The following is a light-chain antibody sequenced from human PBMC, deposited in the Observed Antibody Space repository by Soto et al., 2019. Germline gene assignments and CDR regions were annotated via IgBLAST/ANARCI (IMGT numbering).Light chain of an antibody. Sequence: ESVLTQSPATLTLSPGERATLSCRASQSVSSYLAWYQQKPGQAPRLLIYDTSDRATGIPARFSGSGSGTDFTLTISSLEPEDFAVFYCQQRSIWPWTFGQGTKVGIK. CDR2: DTS. CDR3: QQRSIWPWT. CDR1: QSVSSY. J-gene: IGKJ1*01. V-gene: IGKV3-11*01.